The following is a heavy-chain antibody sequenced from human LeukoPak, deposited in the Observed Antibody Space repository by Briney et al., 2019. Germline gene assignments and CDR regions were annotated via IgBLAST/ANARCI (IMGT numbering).Heavy chain of an antibody. CDR3: AKKVAVARADYFDY. Sequence: GGSLRLSCAASGFTFDNYAMSWVRQAPGKGLEWVSAIGGSGDSTYYTDSVKGRFTMSRDNSKNTLYLQMNSLRAEDTAVYYCAKKVAVARADYFDYWGQGTLVTVSS. J-gene: IGHJ4*02. CDR2: IGGSGDST. D-gene: IGHD6-19*01. CDR1: GFTFDNYA. V-gene: IGHV3-23*01.